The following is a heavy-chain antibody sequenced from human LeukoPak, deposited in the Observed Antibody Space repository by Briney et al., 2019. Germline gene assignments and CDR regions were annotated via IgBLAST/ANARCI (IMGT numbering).Heavy chain of an antibody. CDR3: ARDWDYYDSSGAFRY. CDR2: IKQDGSEK. V-gene: IGHV3-7*03. CDR1: GFTFSSYW. D-gene: IGHD3-22*01. Sequence: GSLRLSCAASGFTFSSYWMSWVRQAPGKGLEWVANIKQDGSEKYYVDSVKGRFTISRDNAKNSLYLQMNSLRAEDTAVYYCARDWDYYDSSGAFRYWGQGTLVTVSS. J-gene: IGHJ4*02.